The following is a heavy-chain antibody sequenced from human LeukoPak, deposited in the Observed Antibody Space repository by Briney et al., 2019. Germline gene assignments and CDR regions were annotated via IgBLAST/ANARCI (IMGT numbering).Heavy chain of an antibody. CDR2: ISSSSGYM. V-gene: IGHV3-21*01. D-gene: IGHD2-2*01. J-gene: IGHJ4*02. CDR3: ARGAGYCSSTNCHLWFDY. CDR1: GFTFNTYS. Sequence: GGSLRLSCTASGFTFNTYSMNWVRQAPGKGLEWVSSISSSSGYMSHADAVKGRFTISRDNAKNSLYLQMNSLRAEDTAVYYCARGAGYCSSTNCHLWFDYWGQGALVTVSS.